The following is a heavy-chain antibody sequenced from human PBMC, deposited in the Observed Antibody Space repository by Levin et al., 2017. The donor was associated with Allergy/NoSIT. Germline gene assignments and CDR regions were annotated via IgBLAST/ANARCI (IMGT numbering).Heavy chain of an antibody. J-gene: IGHJ2*01. CDR3: ARDEWGVEWHFYL. V-gene: IGHV1-2*02. CDR2: INPKSGLT. D-gene: IGHD3-10*01. Sequence: GESLKISCKASGYTFSDSYINWVRQAPGQGLEWMGWINPKSGLTDYAEKFQGRVTLTRDTSISTAYMELTRLTPDDTAVYYCARDEWGVEWHFYLWGRGTLVTVSS. CDR1: GYTFSDSY.